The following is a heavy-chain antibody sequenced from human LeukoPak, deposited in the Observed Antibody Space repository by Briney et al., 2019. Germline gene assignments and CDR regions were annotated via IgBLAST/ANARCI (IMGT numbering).Heavy chain of an antibody. CDR1: GFTVSSYY. J-gene: IGHJ2*01. D-gene: IGHD3-10*01. Sequence: GGSLRLSCAASGFTVSSYYMSWVRQAPGKGLEWVSVIYSGGTTHYADSVRGRFTISRDNSKNTLYLQMNSLRAEDTAVYYCARDFYASGSHRYFDLWGRGTLVTVSS. CDR2: IYSGGTT. V-gene: IGHV3-53*01. CDR3: ARDFYASGSHRYFDL.